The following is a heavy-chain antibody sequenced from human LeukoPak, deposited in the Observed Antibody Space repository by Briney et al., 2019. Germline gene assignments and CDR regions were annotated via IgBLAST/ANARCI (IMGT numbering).Heavy chain of an antibody. CDR2: ISGSGSTI. Sequence: PGGSLRLSCAASGFTFSDYYMSWIRQAPGKGLERVSYISGSGSTIYYAESVKGRFTISRDNAKTSLYLQMNSLRAEDTAVYYCASDPARDYYDTSGYLRWVDYRGQGKLVTVSS. J-gene: IGHJ4*02. CDR3: ASDPARDYYDTSGYLRWVDY. D-gene: IGHD3-22*01. V-gene: IGHV3-11*01. CDR1: GFTFSDYY.